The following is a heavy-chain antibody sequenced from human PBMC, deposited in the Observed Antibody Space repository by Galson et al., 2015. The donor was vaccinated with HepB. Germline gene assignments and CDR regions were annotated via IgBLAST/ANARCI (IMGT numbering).Heavy chain of an antibody. CDR3: VKDNGAGGTDYTYYYYMDV. Sequence: LRLSCAASGFSFHEYAMHWVRQTPGKGLEWVSGISWNSGNIGYADSVKGRFTISRDNTKNYLYLQMNSLRAEDTALYYCVKDNGAGGTDYTYYYYMDVWGRGTTVTVSS. V-gene: IGHV3-9*01. D-gene: IGHD4-11*01. CDR1: GFSFHEYA. CDR2: ISWNSGNI. J-gene: IGHJ6*03.